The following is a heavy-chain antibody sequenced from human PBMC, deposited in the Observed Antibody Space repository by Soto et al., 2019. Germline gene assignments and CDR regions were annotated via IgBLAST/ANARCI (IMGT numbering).Heavy chain of an antibody. CDR2: ISYDGSNK. CDR3: AHGGFGELPNY. CDR1: GFTFSSYG. Sequence: GGSLRLSCAASGFTFSSYGMHWVRQAPGKGLEWVAVISYDGSNKYYADSVKGRFTISRDNSKNTLYLQMNSLRAEDTAVYYCAHGGFGELPNYWGQGTLVTVSS. J-gene: IGHJ4*02. V-gene: IGHV3-30*03. D-gene: IGHD3-10*01.